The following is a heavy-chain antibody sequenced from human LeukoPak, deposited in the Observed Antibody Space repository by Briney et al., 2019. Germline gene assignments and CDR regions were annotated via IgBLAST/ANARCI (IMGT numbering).Heavy chain of an antibody. CDR1: GFTFSSFE. V-gene: IGHV3-48*03. J-gene: IGHJ6*03. D-gene: IGHD3-22*01. CDR2: ISSGGSTI. CDR3: ARVYYDRVYYYYYMDF. Sequence: QPGGSLRLSCAASGFTFSSFEMKWVRQAPGKGLEWVSYISSGGSTIYYADSVKGRFTISRDNAKNSLYLQMNSLRAEDTAVYYCARVYYDRVYYYYYMDFWGKGTTVTVSS.